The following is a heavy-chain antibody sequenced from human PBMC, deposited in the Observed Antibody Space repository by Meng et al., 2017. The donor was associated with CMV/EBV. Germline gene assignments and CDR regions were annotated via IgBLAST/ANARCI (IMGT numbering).Heavy chain of an antibody. Sequence: GESLKISCAASGFTFSSYSMNWVRQAPGKGLEWVSSISSSSSYIYYADSVKGRFTISRDNAKNSLYLQMNSLRAEDTALYYCARDFALWYYYGMDVWGQGTTVTVSS. CDR3: ARDFALWYYYGMDV. V-gene: IGHV3-21*01. D-gene: IGHD3-16*01. J-gene: IGHJ6*02. CDR1: GFTFSSYS. CDR2: ISSSSSYI.